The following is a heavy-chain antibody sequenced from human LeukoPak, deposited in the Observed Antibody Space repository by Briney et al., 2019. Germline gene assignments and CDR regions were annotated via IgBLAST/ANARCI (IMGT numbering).Heavy chain of an antibody. CDR2: IYYSGST. CDR1: GGSISSSSYY. Sequence: KPSETLSLTCTVSGGSISSSSYYWGWIRQPPGKGLEWIGSIYYSGSTYYNPSLKSRVTISVDTSKNQFSLKLSSVTAADTAVYYCARHIVSLQQLVQTEYFQHWGQGTLVTVSS. CDR3: ARHIVSLQQLVQTEYFQH. J-gene: IGHJ1*01. V-gene: IGHV4-39*01. D-gene: IGHD6-13*01.